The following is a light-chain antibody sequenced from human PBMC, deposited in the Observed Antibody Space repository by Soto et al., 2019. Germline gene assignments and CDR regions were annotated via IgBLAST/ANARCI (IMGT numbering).Light chain of an antibody. CDR3: QQYGSSGT. V-gene: IGKV3-20*01. CDR2: GAS. CDR1: QSVSSNY. J-gene: IGKJ1*01. Sequence: IVLPQSPGTLSRSPGEGATLSCRAIQSVSSNYLAWYQQKPGQSPRLLIYGASNRAVGIPDRFSGSGSGTDFTLTIRRLEPEDFAVYYCQQYGSSGTFGQGTKVDIK.